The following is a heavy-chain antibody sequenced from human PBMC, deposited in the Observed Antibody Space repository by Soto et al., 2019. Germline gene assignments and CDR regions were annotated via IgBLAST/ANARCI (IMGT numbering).Heavy chain of an antibody. CDR2: INHSGST. V-gene: IGHV4-34*01. CDR1: GGSFSGYY. CDR3: ARARTIFGVVTPPTMDV. J-gene: IGHJ6*02. D-gene: IGHD3-3*01. Sequence: PSETLSLTCAVYGGSFSGYYWSWIRQPPGKGLEWIGEINHSGSTNYNPSLKSRVTISVDTSKNQFSLKLSSVTAADTAVYYCARARTIFGVVTPPTMDVWGQGTTVTVSS.